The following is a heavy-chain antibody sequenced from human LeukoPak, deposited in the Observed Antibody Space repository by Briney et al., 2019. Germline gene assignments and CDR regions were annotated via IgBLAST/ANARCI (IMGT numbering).Heavy chain of an antibody. J-gene: IGHJ3*02. CDR1: GFTFSSYG. V-gene: IGHV3-30*18. Sequence: PGGSLRLSCAASGFTFSSYGMHWVRQAPGKGLEWVAVISYDGSNTYYADSVKGRFTISRDNSKNTLYLQMNSLRAEDTAVYYCADDPSGAAFDIWGQGTMVTVSS. D-gene: IGHD3-10*01. CDR2: ISYDGSNT. CDR3: ADDPSGAAFDI.